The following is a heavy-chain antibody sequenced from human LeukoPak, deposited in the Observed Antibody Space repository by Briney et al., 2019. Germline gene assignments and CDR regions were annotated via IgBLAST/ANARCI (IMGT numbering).Heavy chain of an antibody. D-gene: IGHD4-17*01. CDR3: TRHPDYGDYVFDY. CDR1: GGTFSSYA. Sequence: ASVTVSCTASGGTFSSYAISWVRQAPGQGLEWMGGIIPIFGTANYAQKFQGRVTITADESTSTAYMELSSLRSEDTAVYYCTRHPDYGDYVFDYWGQGTLVTVSS. V-gene: IGHV1-69*13. CDR2: IIPIFGTA. J-gene: IGHJ4*02.